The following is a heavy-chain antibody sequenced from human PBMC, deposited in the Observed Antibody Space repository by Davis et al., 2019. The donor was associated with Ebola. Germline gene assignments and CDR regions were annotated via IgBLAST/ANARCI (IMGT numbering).Heavy chain of an antibody. J-gene: IGHJ3*02. Sequence: GESLKISCAASGFSFNDYYMTWIRQAPGKGLEWISYISSSGSNIYYADSVKGRFTISRDNAKNSLYLQMNSLRAEDTAVYYCARELGVIAPGVMKDAFDIWGQGTMVTVSS. V-gene: IGHV3-11*04. CDR1: GFSFNDYY. CDR2: ISSSGSNI. D-gene: IGHD2-15*01. CDR3: ARELGVIAPGVMKDAFDI.